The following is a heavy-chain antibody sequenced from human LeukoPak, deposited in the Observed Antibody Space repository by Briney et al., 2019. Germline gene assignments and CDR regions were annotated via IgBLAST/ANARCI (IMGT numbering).Heavy chain of an antibody. Sequence: GGSLRLSCAASGFTFSSYDMIWVRQAPGKGLEWVSDISGSGGNTNYADSVKGRFIISRDSSKETLDLQMNSLRVEDTAVYYCAKLGSSWYYFDYWGQGTLVTVSS. CDR2: ISGSGGNT. CDR1: GFTFSSYD. D-gene: IGHD6-13*01. CDR3: AKLGSSWYYFDY. J-gene: IGHJ4*02. V-gene: IGHV3-23*01.